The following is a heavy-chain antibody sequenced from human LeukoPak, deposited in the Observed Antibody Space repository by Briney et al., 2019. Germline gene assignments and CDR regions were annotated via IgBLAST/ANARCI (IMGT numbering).Heavy chain of an antibody. CDR3: ERAVNKAFDS. Sequence: GGSLRLSCAASGFTFSNYDMNWVRQAPGKGLEWLSYIRGGGSTIYNADSVKGRFTISRDNAKNTLHLQMNSLRAEDTAVYYCERAVNKAFDSWGQGTMVT. V-gene: IGHV3-48*03. CDR1: GFTFSNYD. CDR2: IRGGGSTI. D-gene: IGHD1/OR15-1a*01. J-gene: IGHJ3*02.